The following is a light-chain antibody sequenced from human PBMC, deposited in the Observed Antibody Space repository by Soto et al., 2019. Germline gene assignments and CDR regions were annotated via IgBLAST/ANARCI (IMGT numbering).Light chain of an antibody. Sequence: QSALTQPASVSGSPGQSVSISCTGTSNDIGIYNYVSWYQQYPGKAPKLLIYEVNNRLSGVSNRFSGSKSGNTASLTISGLQAEDEAFYYCSSYTLTSTVFGGGTQLTVL. CDR3: SSYTLTSTV. V-gene: IGLV2-14*01. CDR2: EVN. J-gene: IGLJ2*01. CDR1: SNDIGIYNY.